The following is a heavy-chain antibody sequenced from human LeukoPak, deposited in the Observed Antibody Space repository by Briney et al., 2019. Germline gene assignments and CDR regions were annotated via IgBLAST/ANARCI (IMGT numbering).Heavy chain of an antibody. Sequence: AETLSLTCTLSGGSISSHYWNWIRQPPGKGLEWIVYIYSSGSTKYNPSLKSRDNISVDPSKNQFSLNLNSVTAADTAVDYCARGVSAVSGENFEYWGQGTLVTVSS. CDR2: IYSSGST. D-gene: IGHD6-19*01. CDR1: GGSISSHY. CDR3: ARGVSAVSGENFEY. V-gene: IGHV4-59*11. J-gene: IGHJ4*02.